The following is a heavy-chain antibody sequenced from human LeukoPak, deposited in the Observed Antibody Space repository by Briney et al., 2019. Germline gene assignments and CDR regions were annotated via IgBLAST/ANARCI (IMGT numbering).Heavy chain of an antibody. D-gene: IGHD3-22*01. V-gene: IGHV4-39*07. J-gene: IGHJ4*02. CDR2: IYYSGST. Sequence: SETLSLTCTVSGGSLSSSSYYWVWIRQPPGKGLAWIGSIYYSGSTYYNPSLKSRVTISVDTSKNQFSLKLSSVTAADTAVYYCARDFHYYDSSGYSRGGYLGQGTLVTVSS. CDR3: ARDFHYYDSSGYSRGGY. CDR1: GGSLSSSSYY.